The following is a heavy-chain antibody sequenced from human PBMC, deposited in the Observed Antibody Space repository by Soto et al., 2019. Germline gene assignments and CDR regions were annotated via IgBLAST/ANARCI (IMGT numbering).Heavy chain of an antibody. CDR2: IVPMFGTA. D-gene: IGHD6-6*01. J-gene: IGHJ6*02. CDR3: ARNGTYSSSLSQYSGMDV. V-gene: IGHV1-69*01. CDR1: GGTFGDFI. Sequence: QVQLVQSGAEVKEPGSSVKVSCKASGGTFGDFIMNWVRQTPGQGLEWMGGIVPMFGTATYAEKFKGRVTISATGSTSTAYMELTSLRSEDTAVYYCARNGTYSSSLSQYSGMDVWGQGTTVTVS.